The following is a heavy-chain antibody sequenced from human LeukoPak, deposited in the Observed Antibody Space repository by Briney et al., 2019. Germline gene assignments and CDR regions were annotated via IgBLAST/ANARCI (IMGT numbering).Heavy chain of an antibody. Sequence: ASVKVSCKASGYTFTGYYMHWVRQAPGQGLEWMGWISPNSGGTNYAQKFQGRVTMTRDTSISTAYMELSRLTSDDTAVYYCARDSLSGYYYYYMDVWGKGTTVTVSS. J-gene: IGHJ6*03. CDR2: ISPNSGGT. CDR1: GYTFTGYY. V-gene: IGHV1-2*02. CDR3: ARDSLSGYYYYYMDV.